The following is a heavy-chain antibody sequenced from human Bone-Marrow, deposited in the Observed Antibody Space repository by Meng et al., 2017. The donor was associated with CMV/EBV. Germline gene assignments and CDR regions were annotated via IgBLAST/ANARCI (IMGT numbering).Heavy chain of an antibody. CDR3: VHRREGITIFGVVIIDRGTFDP. J-gene: IGHJ5*02. Sequence: SGPTLVKPTQTLTLTCTFSGFSLSTSGVGVGWIRQPPGKALEWLALIYWNDDKRYSPSLKSRLTITKDTSKNQVVLTVTNMDPVDTATYYSVHRREGITIFGVVIIDRGTFDPWGQGTLVTVSS. CDR1: GFSLSTSGVG. V-gene: IGHV2-5*01. D-gene: IGHD3-3*01. CDR2: IYWNDDK.